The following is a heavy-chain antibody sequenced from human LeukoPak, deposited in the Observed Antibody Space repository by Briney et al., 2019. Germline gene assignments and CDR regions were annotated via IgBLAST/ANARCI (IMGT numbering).Heavy chain of an antibody. CDR2: INQGGSDK. Sequence: TGGSLRLSCAASGFTFSGHWMSWVRQAPGKRLEWVANINQGGSDKYYVDSVKGRSTISRDNANNLLYLQMNSLRGEDTAVYYCTRDRSRAEDDWGQGTLVTVSS. V-gene: IGHV3-7*01. CDR3: TRDRSRAEDD. D-gene: IGHD1-14*01. CDR1: GFTFSGHW. J-gene: IGHJ4*02.